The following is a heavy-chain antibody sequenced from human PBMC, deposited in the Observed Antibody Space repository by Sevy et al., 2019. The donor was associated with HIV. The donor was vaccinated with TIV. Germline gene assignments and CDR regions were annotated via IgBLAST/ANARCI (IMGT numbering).Heavy chain of an antibody. CDR2: ISAYNGNT. D-gene: IGHD2-2*01. V-gene: IGHV1-18*01. J-gene: IGHJ4*02. CDR1: GYTFTSYG. CDR3: ARIVVVPAAMLSADY. Sequence: ASVKVSCNASGYTFTSYGISCVRQAPGQGLEWMGWISAYNGNTNYAQKLQGRVTMTTDTSTSTAYMELRSLRSDDTAVYYCARIVVVPAAMLSADYWGQGTLVTVSS.